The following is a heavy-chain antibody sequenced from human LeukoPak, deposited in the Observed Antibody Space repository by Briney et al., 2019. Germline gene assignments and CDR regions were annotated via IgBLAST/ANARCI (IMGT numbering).Heavy chain of an antibody. D-gene: IGHD5-12*01. CDR1: GFTFSSYS. J-gene: IGHJ3*02. CDR3: ARGGYSGYEKAFDI. V-gene: IGHV3-48*01. CDR2: ISSSSSTI. Sequence: PGGSLRLSCAASGFTFSSYSMNWVRQAPGKGLEWLSYISSSSSTIYYADSVKGRFTISRDKAKNSLYLQMNSLRAEDTAVYYCARGGYSGYEKAFDIWGQGTMVTVSS.